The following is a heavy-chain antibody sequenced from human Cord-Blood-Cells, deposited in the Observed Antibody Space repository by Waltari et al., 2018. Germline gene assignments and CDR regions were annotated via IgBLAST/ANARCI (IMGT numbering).Heavy chain of an antibody. CDR3: ATLGGSYYFDY. Sequence: VQLVPSGAEAKKPGASLTVSCKVPGHTLTDLPLPCARQAPGKGLEWMGGFDPEDGETIYAQKFQGRVTMTEDTSTDTAYMELSSLRSEDTAVYYCATLGGSYYFDYWGQGTLVTVSS. V-gene: IGHV1-24*01. D-gene: IGHD1-26*01. CDR1: GHTLTDLP. CDR2: FDPEDGET. J-gene: IGHJ4*02.